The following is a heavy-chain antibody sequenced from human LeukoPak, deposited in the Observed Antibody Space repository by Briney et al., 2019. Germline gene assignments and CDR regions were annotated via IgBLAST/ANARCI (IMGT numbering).Heavy chain of an antibody. V-gene: IGHV4-4*02. CDR1: GGSISSNNW. CDR2: IYHSGSP. J-gene: IGHJ4*02. Sequence: SETLSLTCAVSGGSISSNNWWGWVRQPPGKGLEWIGEIYHSGSPSYNPSLKSRVTISVDKSRNHFSLNLSSVTAADTAVYYCARVNINNWHSCDYWGQGTLVTVSS. CDR3: ARVNINNWHSCDY. D-gene: IGHD1-1*01.